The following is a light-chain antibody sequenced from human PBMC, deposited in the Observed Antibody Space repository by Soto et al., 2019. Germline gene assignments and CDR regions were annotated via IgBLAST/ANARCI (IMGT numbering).Light chain of an antibody. CDR1: QSIGNNN. CDR3: QYYDNWPPFT. CDR2: ATS. J-gene: IGKJ2*01. Sequence: EIVTTQSPATLSVSPGERATLSCRASQSIGNNNLAWFQQKPGQPPRLLIQATSTRATGIPARFSGSGSGTEFTLTISSLQSEDFAVYYCQYYDNWPPFTFGQGTKVDIK. V-gene: IGKV3-15*01.